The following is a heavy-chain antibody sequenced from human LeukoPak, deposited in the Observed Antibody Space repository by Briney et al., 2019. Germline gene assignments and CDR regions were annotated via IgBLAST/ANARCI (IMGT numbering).Heavy chain of an antibody. CDR3: ARAVVGYYDNWFDP. CDR2: ISSSSSYI. CDR1: GGSISSGGYY. Sequence: PSETLSLTCTVSGGSISSGGYYWSWVRQAPGKGLEWVSSISSSSSYIYYADSVKGRFTISRDNAKNSLYLQMNSLRAEDTAVYYCARAVVGYYDNWFDPWGQGTLVTVSS. D-gene: IGHD3-22*01. J-gene: IGHJ5*02. V-gene: IGHV3-21*01.